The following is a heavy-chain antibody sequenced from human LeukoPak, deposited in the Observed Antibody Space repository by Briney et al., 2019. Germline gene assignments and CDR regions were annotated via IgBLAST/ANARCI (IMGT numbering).Heavy chain of an antibody. CDR2: INPNSGGT. Sequence: ASVKVSCKASGYTFTGYYMHWVRQAPGQGLEWMGWINPNSGGTNYAQKFQGRVTMTRDTSISTAYMELSRLRSDHTAVYYCASMTCDYVWGSYMGYYFDYWGQGTLVTVSS. CDR1: GYTFTGYY. CDR3: ASMTCDYVWGSYMGYYFDY. J-gene: IGHJ4*02. D-gene: IGHD3-16*01. V-gene: IGHV1-2*02.